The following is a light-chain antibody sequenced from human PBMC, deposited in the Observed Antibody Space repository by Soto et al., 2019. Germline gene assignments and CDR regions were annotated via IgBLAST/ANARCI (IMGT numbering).Light chain of an antibody. CDR2: EVS. V-gene: IGLV2-14*01. Sequence: QSALTQPASGSGSPGQSITISCTGTSSDVGGYNYVSWYQQHPGKAPKLIIYEVSHRPSGVSNRFSGSKSDNTASLTISGLQAEDEADYYCSSYTSSHTYVFGTGTKVTVL. J-gene: IGLJ1*01. CDR1: SSDVGGYNY. CDR3: SSYTSSHTYV.